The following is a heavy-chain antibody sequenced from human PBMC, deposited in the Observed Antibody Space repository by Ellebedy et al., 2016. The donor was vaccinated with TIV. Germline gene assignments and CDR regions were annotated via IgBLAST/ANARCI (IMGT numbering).Heavy chain of an antibody. V-gene: IGHV4-4*07. J-gene: IGHJ2*01. D-gene: IGHD1-14*01. CDR3: ARLRQSRDRSHWYFDL. CDR1: GGSFSSYY. CDR2: IFMSGSI. Sequence: SETLSLXXTVSGGSFSSYYWSWIRQSAGKGLEWIGRIFMSGSISYNPSLKNRATMSVDASKSQLSLSLTSMTAADTAMYFCARLRQSRDRSHWYFDLWGRGTLVTVSS.